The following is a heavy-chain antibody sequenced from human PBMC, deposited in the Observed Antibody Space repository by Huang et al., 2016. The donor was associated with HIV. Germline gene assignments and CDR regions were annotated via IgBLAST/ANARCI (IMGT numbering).Heavy chain of an antibody. V-gene: IGHV3-23*01. Sequence: EVQLLESGGGLVQPGGSLRLSCAASGFTFSSYAMGWVRQAPGKGLGGVSGIGGSGGSTYNADSVKGRFTISRDNSKNTLYLQMNSLRAEDTAVYYCAKQSSGWYVSADAFDIWGQGTMVTVSS. CDR1: GFTFSSYA. D-gene: IGHD6-19*01. J-gene: IGHJ3*02. CDR2: IGGSGGST. CDR3: AKQSSGWYVSADAFDI.